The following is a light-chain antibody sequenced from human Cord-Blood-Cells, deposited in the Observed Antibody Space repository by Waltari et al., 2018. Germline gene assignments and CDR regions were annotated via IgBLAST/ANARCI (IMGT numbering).Light chain of an antibody. CDR1: SSNIGSNS. Sequence: HSVLTQPPSASGTPGQRVTISCSGSSSNIGSNSVYWYQQLPGTDPKLLIYRNNQRPSGVPDRFSGSKSGTSASLAISGLRSEDEADYYCAAWDDSLSGWVFGGGTKLTVL. J-gene: IGLJ3*02. V-gene: IGLV1-47*01. CDR2: RNN. CDR3: AAWDDSLSGWV.